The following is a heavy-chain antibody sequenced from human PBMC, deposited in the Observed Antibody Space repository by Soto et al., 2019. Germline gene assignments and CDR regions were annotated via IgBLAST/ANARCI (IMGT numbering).Heavy chain of an antibody. CDR3: ARGRFRVTTQKSPFDY. Sequence: QVQLVESGGGVVQPGRSLRLCCAASGFTFSSYGMHWVLHGAGKGLDWVAVMWYDVSNKYYADSVKGRFTISRDNSKNTLYLQMNSLRAEDTAVYYCARGRFRVTTQKSPFDYWGQGTLVTVSS. D-gene: IGHD4-17*01. CDR2: MWYDVSNK. J-gene: IGHJ4*02. V-gene: IGHV3-33*01. CDR1: GFTFSSYG.